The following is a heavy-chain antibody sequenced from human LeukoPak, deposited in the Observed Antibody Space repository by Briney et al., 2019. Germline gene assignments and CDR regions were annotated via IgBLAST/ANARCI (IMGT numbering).Heavy chain of an antibody. CDR2: IYPGDSDT. D-gene: IGHD6-19*01. CDR3: ARLKAVASNENDY. V-gene: IGHV5-51*01. J-gene: IGHJ4*02. Sequence: GESLKISCKGSGYSFTSYWIGWVRQMPGKGLEWMGIIYPGDSDTRYSPSFQGQVTISADKSISTAYPQWSSLKASDTAMYYCARLKAVASNENDYWGQGTLVTVSS. CDR1: GYSFTSYW.